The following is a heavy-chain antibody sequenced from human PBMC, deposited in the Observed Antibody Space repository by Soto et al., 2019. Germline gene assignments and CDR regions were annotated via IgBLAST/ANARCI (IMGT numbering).Heavy chain of an antibody. CDR2: IYYSGST. J-gene: IGHJ6*02. CDR3: ARSRLLWFGELNGSPNYYYGMDV. D-gene: IGHD3-10*01. Sequence: KTSETLSLTCTVSGGSISSYYWSWIRQPPGKGLEWIGYIYYSGSTNYNPSLKSRVTISVDTSKNQFSLKLSSVTAADTAVYYSARSRLLWFGELNGSPNYYYGMDVWGQGTTVTVSS. V-gene: IGHV4-59*01. CDR1: GGSISSYY.